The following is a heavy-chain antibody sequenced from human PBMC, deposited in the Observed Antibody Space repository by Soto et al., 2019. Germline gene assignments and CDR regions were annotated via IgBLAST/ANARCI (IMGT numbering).Heavy chain of an antibody. D-gene: IGHD2-15*01. Sequence: ASVKVSCKASGYRFIDFFLHWVRQAPGQGLEWMGWINPKNGDTNYAQKFQDRVTMTRDTSISVAYMDLSGLNSGGTAVYYCARDNSGANFGYWGQGALVTVSS. CDR1: GYRFIDFF. CDR2: INPKNGDT. CDR3: ARDNSGANFGY. V-gene: IGHV1-2*02. J-gene: IGHJ4*02.